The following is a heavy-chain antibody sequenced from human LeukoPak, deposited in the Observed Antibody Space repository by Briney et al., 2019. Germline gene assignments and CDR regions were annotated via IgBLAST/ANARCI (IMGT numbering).Heavy chain of an antibody. Sequence: PGGSLRLSCAASDFTFSRYSMNWFRHAPGEGLEWVSSISSGGHNIFYADPVKGRFTISRDNAKNSLYLQMNSLRVEDTAVYYCARHGDGFYHGMDVWGQGTTVTVSS. CDR1: DFTFSRYS. J-gene: IGHJ6*01. V-gene: IGHV3-21*01. D-gene: IGHD4-17*01. CDR2: ISSGGHNI. CDR3: ARHGDGFYHGMDV.